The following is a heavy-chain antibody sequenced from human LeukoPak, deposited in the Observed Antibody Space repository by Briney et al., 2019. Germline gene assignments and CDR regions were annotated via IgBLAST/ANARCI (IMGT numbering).Heavy chain of an antibody. CDR1: GGSISSSAYY. V-gene: IGHV4-39*07. D-gene: IGHD3-3*01. J-gene: IGHJ4*02. CDR2: IYYSGST. CDR3: ARALTGMGNYDFFETYYFDY. Sequence: SETLSLTCSVSGGSISSSAYYWGCIRQPPGKGLEWIGTIYYSGSTSFNPSLNSRVTISLDTSKNQFSRALSSVTAADTAVYYCARALTGMGNYDFFETYYFDYWGQGTLVTVS.